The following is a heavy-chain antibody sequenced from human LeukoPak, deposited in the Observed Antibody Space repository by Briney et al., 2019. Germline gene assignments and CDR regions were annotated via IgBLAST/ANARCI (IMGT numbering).Heavy chain of an antibody. CDR3: ARDPCYGSWSPFWGGMDV. D-gene: IGHD3-16*01. CDR2: ITRVGSST. CDR1: EIASRTSW. Sequence: GGSLRFSCAAPEIASRTSWTHWVRNGPGKGLVWGSRITRVGSSTIYADTVKGRFTTSRDNTKDTLYLQMDSLRDDDTAVYYCARDPCYGSWSPFWGGMDVWGNGTTVIVSS. V-gene: IGHV3-74*01. J-gene: IGHJ6*04.